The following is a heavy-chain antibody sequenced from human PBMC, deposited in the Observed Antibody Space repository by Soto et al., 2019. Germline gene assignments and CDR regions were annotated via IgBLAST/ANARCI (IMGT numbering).Heavy chain of an antibody. CDR1: GGSFSGYY. D-gene: IGHD2-15*01. J-gene: IGHJ5*02. Sequence: SETLSLTCAAYGGSFSGYYWSWIRQPPGKGLEWIGEINHSGSTNYNPSLKSRVTISVDTSKNQFSLKLSSVTAADTAVYYCARGIVVVVAATRFHPWGQGTLVTVSS. V-gene: IGHV4-34*01. CDR3: ARGIVVVVAATRFHP. CDR2: INHSGST.